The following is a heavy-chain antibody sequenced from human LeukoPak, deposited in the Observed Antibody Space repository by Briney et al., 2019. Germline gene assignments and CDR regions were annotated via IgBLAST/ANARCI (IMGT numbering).Heavy chain of an antibody. CDR3: ARGPYYYGSGSYYLGPNFDY. D-gene: IGHD3-10*01. Sequence: ASVKVSCKASGYTFTGYYMHWVRQAPGQGLEWMGWINPNSGGTNYAQKFQGTVTMTRDTSISTAYMELSRLRSDDTAVYYCARGPYYYGSGSYYLGPNFDYWGQGTLVTVSS. CDR2: INPNSGGT. V-gene: IGHV1-2*02. CDR1: GYTFTGYY. J-gene: IGHJ4*02.